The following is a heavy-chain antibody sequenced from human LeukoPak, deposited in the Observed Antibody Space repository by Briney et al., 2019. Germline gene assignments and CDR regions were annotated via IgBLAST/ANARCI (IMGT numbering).Heavy chain of an antibody. J-gene: IGHJ4*02. CDR1: GYSISSGYY. D-gene: IGHD2-2*01. Sequence: PSETLSLTCTVSGYSISSGYYWGWIRQPPGKGLEWIGSIYHSGSTYYNPSLKSRVTISVDTSKNQFSLKLTSVTAADTAVYYCARRYCSSTSCYTDPGIFDYWGQGTLVTVSS. CDR2: IYHSGST. V-gene: IGHV4-38-2*02. CDR3: ARRYCSSTSCYTDPGIFDY.